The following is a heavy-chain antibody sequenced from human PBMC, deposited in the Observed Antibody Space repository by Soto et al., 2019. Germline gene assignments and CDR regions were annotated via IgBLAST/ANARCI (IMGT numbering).Heavy chain of an antibody. Sequence: GASVKVSWKASGYTFTSYYMHWVRQAPGQGLEWMGIINPSGGSTSYAQKFQGRFTVSRDNSKNTLFLQMNSLRAEDTALYYCAKVRGGHDYDYWGQGTLVTVSS. V-gene: IGHV1-46*01. CDR2: INPSGGST. D-gene: IGHD5-12*01. CDR3: AKVRGGHDYDY. J-gene: IGHJ4*02. CDR1: GYTFTSYY.